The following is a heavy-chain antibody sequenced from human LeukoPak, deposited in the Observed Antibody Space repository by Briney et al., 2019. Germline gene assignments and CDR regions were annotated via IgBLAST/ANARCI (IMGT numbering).Heavy chain of an antibody. J-gene: IGHJ4*02. Sequence: GGSLRLSCAASGFTFSSYAMSWVRQAPGKGLEWVSAISGSGGSTYYADSVKGRFTISRDNSKNTLYLQMNSLRAEDTAVYYCAKEGIAAAGTSDYFDYWGQGTLVTVSS. D-gene: IGHD6-13*01. CDR3: AKEGIAAAGTSDYFDY. V-gene: IGHV3-23*01. CDR2: ISGSGGST. CDR1: GFTFSSYA.